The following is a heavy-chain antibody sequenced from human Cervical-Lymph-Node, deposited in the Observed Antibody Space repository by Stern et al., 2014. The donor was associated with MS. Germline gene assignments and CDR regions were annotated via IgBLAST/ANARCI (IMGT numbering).Heavy chain of an antibody. CDR3: ARQEGTRPYGLDV. CDR2: IYPGDSDI. J-gene: IGHJ6*02. D-gene: IGHD6-6*01. CDR1: GYSFPAHW. V-gene: IGHV5-51*01. Sequence: EVQLEESGAEVKKSGESLKISCKASGYSFPAHWIAWVRQMPGKGLEWMGIIYPGDSDIRYRQYSQGQFTISADKSTRTAYLQWSRLKASDSAIYYCARQEGTRPYGLDVWGQGTTFTVSS.